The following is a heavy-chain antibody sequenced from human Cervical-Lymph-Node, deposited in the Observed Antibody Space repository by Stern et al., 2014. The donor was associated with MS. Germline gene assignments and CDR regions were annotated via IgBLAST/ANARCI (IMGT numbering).Heavy chain of an antibody. D-gene: IGHD3-16*01. CDR3: LRDGGDY. J-gene: IGHJ4*02. CDR1: GFTFSTHA. Sequence: VQLEESGGGLVKPGGSLRLSCAASGFTFSTHAVNWVRQAPGKGLEWVSSISSSSSYIYYADSVKGRFTISRDNARNSLYLQMNSLRVDDTAVYYCLRDGGDYWGQGTLVTVSS. V-gene: IGHV3-21*01. CDR2: ISSSSSYI.